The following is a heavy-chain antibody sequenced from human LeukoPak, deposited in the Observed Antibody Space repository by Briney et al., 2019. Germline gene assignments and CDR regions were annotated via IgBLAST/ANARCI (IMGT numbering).Heavy chain of an antibody. V-gene: IGHV1-3*01. CDR2: INAGNGNT. Sequence: GASVKVSCKASGYTFTSYAMHWVRQAPGQRLEWMGWINAGNGNTKYSQKFQGRVTMTTDTSTSTAYMELRSLRSDDTAVYYCARGGTVGDLWGQGTLVTVSS. D-gene: IGHD3-16*01. CDR3: ARGGTVGDL. J-gene: IGHJ4*02. CDR1: GYTFTSYA.